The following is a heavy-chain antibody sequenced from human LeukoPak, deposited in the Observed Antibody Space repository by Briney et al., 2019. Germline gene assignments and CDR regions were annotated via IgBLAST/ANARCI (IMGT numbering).Heavy chain of an antibody. D-gene: IGHD6-19*01. Sequence: SQTLSHTCAISGDSGSTKSATWNGIRKSPSRGLEWLGRTFYRSNWYNDSAVSVKSRISISPDTSKNQFSLQLKSVTPDDTAVYYCARDPRVSSGWQFDCWGQGTLVSVSS. CDR3: ARDPRVSSGWQFDC. J-gene: IGHJ4*02. CDR1: GDSGSTKSAT. V-gene: IGHV6-1*01. CDR2: TFYRSNWYN.